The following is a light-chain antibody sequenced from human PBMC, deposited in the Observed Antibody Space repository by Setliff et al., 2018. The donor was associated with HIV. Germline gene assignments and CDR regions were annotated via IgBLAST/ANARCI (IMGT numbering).Light chain of an antibody. CDR2: DVN. CDR1: SSDVGGYNY. CDR3: SSYTSRSTKV. Sequence: QSVLTQPASVSGSPGQSITISCSGTSSDVGGYNYVSWYQQHPGKAPKLMIYDVNKRPSGVSNRFSGSKSGNTASLTISGLQAEDEADYYCSSYTSRSTKVFGTGTKSPS. J-gene: IGLJ1*01. V-gene: IGLV2-14*01.